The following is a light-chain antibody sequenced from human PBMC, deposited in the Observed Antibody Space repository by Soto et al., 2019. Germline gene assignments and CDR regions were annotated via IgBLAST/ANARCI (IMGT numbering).Light chain of an antibody. J-gene: IGKJ2*01. Sequence: ELVLTQSPGTLSLSPGDRATLSCRASQSISSNYLAWYQQKPGQAPRLLIYGASRRATGIPARCSGSGSGTDFNLTISRLVPEDFAVYYCQQYGSSPPYTFGQGAKLEIK. CDR2: GAS. CDR3: QQYGSSPPYT. CDR1: QSISSNY. V-gene: IGKV3-20*01.